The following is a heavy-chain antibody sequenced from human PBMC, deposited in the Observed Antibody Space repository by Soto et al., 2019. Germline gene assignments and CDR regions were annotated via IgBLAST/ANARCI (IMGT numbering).Heavy chain of an antibody. V-gene: IGHV3-74*01. J-gene: IGHJ4*02. CDR2: INSDGSST. Sequence: EVQLVESGGGVVQPGGSLRLSCAASGFTFSSYWMHWVRQAPGKGLVWVSRINSDGSSTTFADSVKGRFTISRDNAKNTLFLQMNSPRAEDTAVYYCARATSGYLDYWGQGTLVTVSS. D-gene: IGHD5-12*01. CDR1: GFTFSSYW. CDR3: ARATSGYLDY.